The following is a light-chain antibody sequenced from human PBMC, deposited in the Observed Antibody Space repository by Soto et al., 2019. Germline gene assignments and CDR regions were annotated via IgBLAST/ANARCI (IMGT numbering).Light chain of an antibody. CDR1: SSDVGSYNL. CDR3: SSYAGNYVYV. CDR2: EGS. J-gene: IGLJ1*01. Sequence: QSALTQPASVSGSPGQPITISCTGTSSDVGSYNLVSWYQHHPGKAPKLMIYEGSTRPSGVSNRFSGSKSGNTASLTISGLQAEDEADYYCSSYAGNYVYVFGSGTKVTVL. V-gene: IGLV2-23*01.